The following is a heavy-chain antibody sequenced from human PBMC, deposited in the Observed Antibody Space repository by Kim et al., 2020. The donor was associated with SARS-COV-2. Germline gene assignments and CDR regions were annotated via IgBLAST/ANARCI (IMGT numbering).Heavy chain of an antibody. CDR3: ARGGWSFVDY. J-gene: IGHJ4*02. Sequence: ASVKVSCKASGYTFTSYAINWVRQAPGQRLEWMGWINVGNGNTKYSQKFQGRVAITRDTSARTAYMELSSLRSEDTALYYCARGGWSFVDYWGQGTLVTVSS. D-gene: IGHD3-16*01. CDR2: INVGNGNT. CDR1: GYTFTSYA. V-gene: IGHV1-3*01.